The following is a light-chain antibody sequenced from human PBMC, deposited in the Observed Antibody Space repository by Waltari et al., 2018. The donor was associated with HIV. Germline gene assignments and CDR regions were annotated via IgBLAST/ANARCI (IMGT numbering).Light chain of an antibody. Sequence: QSVLTQPPSASGTPGQRVTISCSGSSANIGSNYVYGYQQLPGTAPKLLIYRNNQRPSGVPDRFSGSKSGTSASLAISGLRSEDEADYYCAAWDDSLSGSWVFGGGTKLTVL. CDR1: SANIGSNY. CDR3: AAWDDSLSGSWV. J-gene: IGLJ3*02. V-gene: IGLV1-47*01. CDR2: RNN.